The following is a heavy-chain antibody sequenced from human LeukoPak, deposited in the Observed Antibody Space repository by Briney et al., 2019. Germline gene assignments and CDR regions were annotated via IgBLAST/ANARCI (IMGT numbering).Heavy chain of an antibody. CDR1: GFTFSSYS. CDR3: AREFLFIMLGSGSSSVDAFDI. V-gene: IGHV3-21*01. Sequence: GGSLRLSCAASGFTFSSYSMNWVRQAPGKGLEWVSSISSSSSYIYYADSVKGRFTISRDNAKNSLYLQMNSLRAEDTAVYYCAREFLFIMLGSGSSSVDAFDIWGQGTMVTVSS. J-gene: IGHJ3*02. D-gene: IGHD3-10*01. CDR2: ISSSSSYI.